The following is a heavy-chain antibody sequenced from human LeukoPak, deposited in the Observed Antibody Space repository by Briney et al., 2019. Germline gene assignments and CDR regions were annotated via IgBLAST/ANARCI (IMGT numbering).Heavy chain of an antibody. V-gene: IGHV1-2*02. Sequence: ASVKVSCKASGYTFTGYYMHWVRQAPGQGLEWMGWINPNSGGTNYAQKFQGRVTKTRDTSISTAYMELSRLRSDDTAVYYCARAQGAIVVVPAAIGLDYWGQGTLVTVSS. D-gene: IGHD2-2*02. CDR1: GYTFTGYY. CDR3: ARAQGAIVVVPAAIGLDY. CDR2: INPNSGGT. J-gene: IGHJ4*02.